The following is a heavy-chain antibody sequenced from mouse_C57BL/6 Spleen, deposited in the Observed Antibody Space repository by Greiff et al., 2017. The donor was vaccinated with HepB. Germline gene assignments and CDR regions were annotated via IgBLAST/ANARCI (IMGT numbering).Heavy chain of an antibody. V-gene: IGHV14-4*01. Sequence: VQLQQSGAELVRPGASVKLSCTASGFNIKDDYMHWVKQRPEQGLEWIGWIDPENGDTEYASKFQGKATITADTSSNTAYLQRSSLTSEDTAVYYCTTLSRNLGAMDYWGQGTSVTVSS. CDR3: TTLSRNLGAMDY. D-gene: IGHD2-1*01. CDR1: GFNIKDDY. CDR2: IDPENGDT. J-gene: IGHJ4*01.